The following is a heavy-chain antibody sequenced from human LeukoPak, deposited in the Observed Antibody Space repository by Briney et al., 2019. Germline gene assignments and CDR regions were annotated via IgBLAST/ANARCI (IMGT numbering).Heavy chain of an antibody. CDR3: ARGPRGLRYFDWLLKGSYYYYYMDV. V-gene: IGHV3-7*04. CDR1: GFTFGDYA. CDR2: IKQDGSEK. D-gene: IGHD3-9*01. J-gene: IGHJ6*03. Sequence: GGSLRLSCTASGFTFGDYAMSWVRQAPGKGLGWVANIKQDGSEKYYVDSVKGRFTISRDNAKNSLYLQMNSLRAEDTAVYYCARGPRGLRYFDWLLKGSYYYYYMDVWGKGTTVTISS.